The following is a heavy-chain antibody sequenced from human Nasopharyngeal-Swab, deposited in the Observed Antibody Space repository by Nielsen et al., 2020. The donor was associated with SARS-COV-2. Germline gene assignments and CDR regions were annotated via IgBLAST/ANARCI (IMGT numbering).Heavy chain of an antibody. CDR2: IYYSGST. J-gene: IGHJ4*02. CDR1: GGSISSSSYY. D-gene: IGHD4-17*01. Sequence: GSLRLSCTVSGGSISSSSYYWGWIRQPPGKGLEWIGSIYYSGSTYYNPSLKSRVTISVDTSKNQFSLKLSSVTAADTAVYYCAAIGPTTVTTDYWGQGTLVTVSS. CDR3: AAIGPTTVTTDY. V-gene: IGHV4-39*01.